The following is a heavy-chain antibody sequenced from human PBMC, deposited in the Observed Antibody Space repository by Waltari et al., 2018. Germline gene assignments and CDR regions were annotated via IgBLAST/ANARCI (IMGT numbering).Heavy chain of an antibody. CDR1: GGTFSSYT. V-gene: IGHV1-69*08. J-gene: IGHJ6*02. CDR3: VKDGNNVDSGSEDYYTMDV. CDR2: IIPILGIA. Sequence: QVQLVQSGAEVKKPGSSVKVSCKASGGTFSSYTISWVRQAPGQGLEWMGRIIPILGIANYAQKFQGRVTITADKSTSTAYMELSSLRPEDTAVYHCVKDGNNVDSGSEDYYTMDVWGQGTTVIVSS. D-gene: IGHD3-10*01.